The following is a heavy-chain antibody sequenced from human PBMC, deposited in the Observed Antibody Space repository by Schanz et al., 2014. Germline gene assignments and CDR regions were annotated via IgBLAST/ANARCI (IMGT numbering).Heavy chain of an antibody. J-gene: IGHJ3*02. D-gene: IGHD6-13*01. CDR1: GYTFTRSG. CDR2: INTYNGNT. Sequence: QVQLVQSGGEVKTPGASVKVSCKASGYTFTRSGISWVRQAPGQGLEWMGWINTYNGNTNYAQKFQGRVVMTTDTSTSTTYMEMRSLRSDDTAVYYCARNIIATARAYDIWGQGTMVTVSS. CDR3: ARNIIATARAYDI. V-gene: IGHV1-18*01.